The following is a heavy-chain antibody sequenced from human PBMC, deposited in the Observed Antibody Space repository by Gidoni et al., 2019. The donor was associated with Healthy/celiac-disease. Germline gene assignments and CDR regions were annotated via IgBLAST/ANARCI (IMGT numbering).Heavy chain of an antibody. CDR1: GFTFSSYA. V-gene: IGHV3-30*01. CDR2: ISYDGSNK. Sequence: QVPLVESVGGVVQPGRSLRLSCAASGFTFSSYAMHWVRQAPGKGLEWVAVISYDGSNKYYADSVKGRFTISRENSKNKLYLKMNSLRAEDTAVYYCARDKSSSGSWDYYYYYGMDVWGQGTTVTVSS. CDR3: ARDKSSSGSWDYYYYYGMDV. D-gene: IGHD3-22*01. J-gene: IGHJ6*02.